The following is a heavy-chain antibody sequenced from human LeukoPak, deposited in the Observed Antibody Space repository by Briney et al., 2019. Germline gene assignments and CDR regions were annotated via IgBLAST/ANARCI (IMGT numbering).Heavy chain of an antibody. D-gene: IGHD1-26*01. CDR1: GFDFSSHW. V-gene: IGHV3-74*01. Sequence: GGSLRLSCEASGFDFSSHWMHWVRQAPGKGLVGISNIRGDGSLLGYADSVKGRFTVSRENAKNTLFLHMTSLRAEDTAVYYCARDEVGAPPIDYWGQGALVTVSS. J-gene: IGHJ4*02. CDR3: ARDEVGAPPIDY. CDR2: IRGDGSLL.